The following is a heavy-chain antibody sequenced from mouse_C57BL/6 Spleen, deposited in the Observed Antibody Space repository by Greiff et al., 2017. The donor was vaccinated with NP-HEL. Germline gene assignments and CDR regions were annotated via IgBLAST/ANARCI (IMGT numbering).Heavy chain of an antibody. CDR3: ARRYSNYAMDY. CDR1: GYSITSGYY. Sequence: ESGPGLVKPSQSLSLTCSVTGYSITSGYYWNWIRQFPGNKLEWMGYISYDGSNNYNPSLKNRISITRDTSKNQFFLKLNSVTTEDTATYYCARRYSNYAMDYWGQGTSVTVSS. V-gene: IGHV3-6*01. CDR2: ISYDGSN. J-gene: IGHJ4*01. D-gene: IGHD2-5*01.